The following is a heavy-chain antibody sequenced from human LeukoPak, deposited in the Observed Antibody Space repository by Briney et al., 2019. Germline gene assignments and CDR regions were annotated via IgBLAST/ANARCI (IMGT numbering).Heavy chain of an antibody. CDR3: ARRSVGGGERFDY. CDR1: GGSVSSGSYY. CDR2: AYYSGNT. Sequence: SETLSLTCTVSGGSVSSGSYYWTWIRQPPGKGLEWIGYAYYSGNTNYSPSLKSRVTISVDTSKNQFSLKLTSVTAADTAVYYCARRSVGGGERFDYWGQGTLVTVSS. V-gene: IGHV4-61*01. J-gene: IGHJ4*02. D-gene: IGHD3-16*01.